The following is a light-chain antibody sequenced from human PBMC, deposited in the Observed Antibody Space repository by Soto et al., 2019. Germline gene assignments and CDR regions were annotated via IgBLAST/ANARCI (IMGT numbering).Light chain of an antibody. CDR3: QKYNFAPFT. CDR1: QGIGKS. J-gene: IGKJ3*01. V-gene: IGKV1-27*01. CDR2: SAS. Sequence: DIQMTQSPSSLSASVGDRVTITCRASQGIGKSLAWFQQRPGKPPKLLIHSASTLYSGVPSRFSGSGSGTDFTLTISSLQPEDFAVYFCQKYNFAPFTFGPGTRVDI.